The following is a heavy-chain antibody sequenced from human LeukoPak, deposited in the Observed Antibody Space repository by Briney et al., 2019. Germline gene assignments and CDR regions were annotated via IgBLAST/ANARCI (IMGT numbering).Heavy chain of an antibody. CDR2: IYSSGST. J-gene: IGHJ6*03. CDR3: ARNRGSTVITDHYYYYYMDV. D-gene: IGHD4-11*01. Sequence: SETLSLTCTVSGGSISSYYWSWIRQPAGKGLEWIGRIYSSGSTNYKPSLKSRVTMSLDTSKNQFPLKLSSVTAADTAVYYCARNRGSTVITDHYYYYYMDVWGKGTTVTVSS. CDR1: GGSISSYY. V-gene: IGHV4-4*07.